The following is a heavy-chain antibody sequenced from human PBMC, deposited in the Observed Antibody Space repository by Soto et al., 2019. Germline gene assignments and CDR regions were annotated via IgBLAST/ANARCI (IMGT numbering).Heavy chain of an antibody. CDR3: VRAWGSFRSYFDY. D-gene: IGHD3-16*02. Sequence: PGGSLRLSCAASGFIFNSHAMHWVRQAPGKGLEWVAVISYDGSNENYADSVKGRFSISRDNSKNTLYLQMNSLRPEDTAVYYCVRAWGSFRSYFDYWGQGTLVTVSS. CDR2: ISYDGSNE. J-gene: IGHJ4*02. V-gene: IGHV3-30*14. CDR1: GFIFNSHA.